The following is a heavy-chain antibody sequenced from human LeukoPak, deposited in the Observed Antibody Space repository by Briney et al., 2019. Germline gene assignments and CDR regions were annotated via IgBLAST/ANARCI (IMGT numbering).Heavy chain of an antibody. CDR1: GFTVSSNY. V-gene: IGHV3-53*01. CDR3: ARGHCSGGSCYALDY. J-gene: IGHJ4*02. CDR2: IYSGGST. Sequence: GGSLRLSCAASGFTVSSNYISWVRQAPGKGLEWVSVIYSGGSTYYADSVKGRFTISRDNSKNTLYLQMNSLRAEDTAVYYCARGHCSGGSCYALDYWGQGTLVTVSS. D-gene: IGHD2-15*01.